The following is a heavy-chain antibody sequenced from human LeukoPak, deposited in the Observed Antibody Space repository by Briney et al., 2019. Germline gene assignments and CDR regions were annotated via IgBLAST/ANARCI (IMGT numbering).Heavy chain of an antibody. D-gene: IGHD6-13*01. V-gene: IGHV3-53*01. Sequence: GGCLRLSCAASGFTFSSYPMSWVRQTPGKVLERVSVIYSGGSTYYADSVKGRFTISRDNSKNTLYLQMNSLRAEDTAVYYCARSIAAAGAWDNYNWFDPWGQGTLVTVSS. CDR3: ARSIAAAGAWDNYNWFDP. CDR2: IYSGGST. CDR1: GFTFSSYP. J-gene: IGHJ5*02.